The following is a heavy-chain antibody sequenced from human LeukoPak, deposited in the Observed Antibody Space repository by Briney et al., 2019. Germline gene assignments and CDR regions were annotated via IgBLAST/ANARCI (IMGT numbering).Heavy chain of an antibody. V-gene: IGHV1-2*02. J-gene: IGHJ5*02. D-gene: IGHD2-15*01. Sequence: ASVKVSCKSSGYTFNGYYMHWVRQAPGRGLEWMGWINPNSGDTNYAQKFQGRVTMTRDTSISTVYMELRRLRYDDTAAYYCARGPLEYCSGGTCYSGRNWFDPWGQGTLVTVSS. CDR2: INPNSGDT. CDR3: ARGPLEYCSGGTCYSGRNWFDP. CDR1: GYTFNGYY.